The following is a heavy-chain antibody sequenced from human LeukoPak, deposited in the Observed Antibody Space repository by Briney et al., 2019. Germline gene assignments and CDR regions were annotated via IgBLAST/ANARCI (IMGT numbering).Heavy chain of an antibody. V-gene: IGHV1-69*01. CDR2: IIPIFGTA. D-gene: IGHD3-3*01. J-gene: IGHJ4*02. Sequence: SVKVSCKASGGTFSSYAISWVRQAPGQGLEWMGGIIPIFGTANYAQKFQGRVTITADESTITAYMELSRLRSEDTAVYYCAIVLSQPEYYFDYWGQVTLVTVSS. CDR1: GGTFSSYA. CDR3: AIVLSQPEYYFDY.